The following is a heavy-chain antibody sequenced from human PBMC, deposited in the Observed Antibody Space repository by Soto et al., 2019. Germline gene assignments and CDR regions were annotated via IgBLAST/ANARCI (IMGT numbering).Heavy chain of an antibody. CDR1: GGSISSYY. D-gene: IGHD4-17*01. Sequence: QVQLQESGPGLVKPSETLSLTCTVSGGSISSYYWSWIRQPPGKGLEWIGYIYYSGSTNYNPSLTSRVTISVDTSKNHFSLKLSSVPAADPAVYYCARRYGYAFDIWGQGTMVTVSS. J-gene: IGHJ3*02. CDR2: IYYSGST. V-gene: IGHV4-59*01. CDR3: ARRYGYAFDI.